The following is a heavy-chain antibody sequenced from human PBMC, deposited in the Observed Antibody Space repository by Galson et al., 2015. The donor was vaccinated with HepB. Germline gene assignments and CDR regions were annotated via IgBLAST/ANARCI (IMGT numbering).Heavy chain of an antibody. D-gene: IGHD2/OR15-2a*01. CDR3: ARGGPGHTLDY. J-gene: IGHJ4*02. CDR1: GFTFSSYP. V-gene: IGHV3-48*04. CDR2: ISSSSSTI. Sequence: SLRLSCAASGFTFSSYPMNWVRQAPGKGLEWVSYISSSSSTIYYADSMKGRFTISRDNAKNSLYLQMNSLRAEDTAVYYCARGGPGHTLDYWGQGTLVTVSS.